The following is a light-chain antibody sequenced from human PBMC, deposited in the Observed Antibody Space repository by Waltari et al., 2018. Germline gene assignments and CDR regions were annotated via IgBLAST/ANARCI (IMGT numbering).Light chain of an antibody. Sequence: QSVLTQPPSVSAAPGQRVTISCSNIENNYVSWYQQLPGTAPKLLSYDNEKGPSGIPDRFSGSKSGTSATLGITGLQTGDEADYYCGAWDISLSAWVFGGGTKLTVL. CDR3: GAWDISLSAWV. V-gene: IGLV1-51*01. CDR2: DNE. CDR1: NIENNY. J-gene: IGLJ3*02.